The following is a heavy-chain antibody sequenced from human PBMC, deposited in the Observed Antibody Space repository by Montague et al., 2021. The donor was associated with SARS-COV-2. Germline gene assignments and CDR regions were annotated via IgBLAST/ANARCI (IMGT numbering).Heavy chain of an antibody. CDR3: ARREVVSALD. Sequence: SLRLSCAASGFIFSDSDIHWVRQAPGKGLEWIGRIKSRRDNNRIXYAXSLQGRITISRDDSKDLSFLQMNSLKIEDTAMYYCARREVVSALDWGQGTLVTVAS. V-gene: IGHV3-73*01. J-gene: IGHJ4*02. CDR2: IKSRRDNNRI. D-gene: IGHD5/OR15-5a*01. CDR1: GFIFSDSD.